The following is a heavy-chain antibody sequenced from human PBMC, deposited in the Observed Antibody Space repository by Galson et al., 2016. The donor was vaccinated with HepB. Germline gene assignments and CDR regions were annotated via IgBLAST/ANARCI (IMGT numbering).Heavy chain of an antibody. V-gene: IGHV4-59*08. D-gene: IGHD3-3*01. CDR1: GGSISSDF. CDR2: ISYSGST. CDR3: ARLISLFGGIND. Sequence: SETLSLTCTVSGGSISSDFWSWFRQPPGKGLEWIGYISYSGSTNQNPSLRGRVSISGDTSKNQFSLTLNSVTAAHTAVYYCARLISLFGGINDWGQGTLVTVSS. J-gene: IGHJ4*02.